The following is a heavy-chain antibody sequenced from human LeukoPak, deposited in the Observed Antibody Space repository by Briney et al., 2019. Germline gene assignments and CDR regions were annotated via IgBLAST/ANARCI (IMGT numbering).Heavy chain of an antibody. CDR2: ISGSGGST. Sequence: GGSLRLSCAASGFTFSSYAMSWVGQAPGKGLEWVSAISGSGGSTYYADSVKGRLTISRDNSKNTLYLQMNSLRAEDTAVYSCAKEPTVFTISSLGVDYRGQGTLVTVSS. J-gene: IGHJ4*02. CDR1: GFTFSSYA. CDR3: AKEPTVFTISSLGVDY. V-gene: IGHV3-23*01. D-gene: IGHD3-3*01.